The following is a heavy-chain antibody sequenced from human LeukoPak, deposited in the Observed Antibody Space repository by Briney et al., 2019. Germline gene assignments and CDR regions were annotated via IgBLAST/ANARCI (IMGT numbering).Heavy chain of an antibody. CDR3: ARARHSGSPLRYYFDY. J-gene: IGHJ4*02. CDR2: IIPILGIA. CDR1: GCTFSSYA. V-gene: IGHV1-69*04. Sequence: SVKVSCKASGCTFSSYAISWVRQAPGQGLEWMGRIIPILGIANYAQKFQGRVTITAGKSTSTAYMELRSLRSEDTAVYYCARARHSGSPLRYYFDYWGQGTLVTVSS. D-gene: IGHD1-26*01.